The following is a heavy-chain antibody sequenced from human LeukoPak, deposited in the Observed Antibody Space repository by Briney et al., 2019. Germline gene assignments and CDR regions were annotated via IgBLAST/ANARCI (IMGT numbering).Heavy chain of an antibody. J-gene: IGHJ4*02. Sequence: SVKVSCKASGGTFSSYAINWVRQAPGQGLEWIGKIIPIFGITNYAQKFQGRVKITADKSTSTAYMEVSSLRSEDTAVYYCARELRLGELSLQRLSTFDYWGQGTLVTVSS. CDR2: IIPIFGIT. CDR1: GGTFSSYA. CDR3: ARELRLGELSLQRLSTFDY. D-gene: IGHD3-16*02. V-gene: IGHV1-69*04.